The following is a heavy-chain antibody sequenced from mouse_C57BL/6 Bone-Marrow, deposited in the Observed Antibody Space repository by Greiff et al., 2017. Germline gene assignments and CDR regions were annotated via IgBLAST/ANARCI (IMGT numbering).Heavy chain of an antibody. J-gene: IGHJ4*01. Sequence: QVQLQQPGAELVKPGASVTLSCKASGYTFTSYWLLWVQQRPGQGLESIGMIHPNSGSTTYHEMFKSKSTLPVDQPSRTAYMQLRSLPSEDSAVYYCARSVLWLRRYYAMDDGGTGTSVTVSS. D-gene: IGHD2-2*01. CDR2: IHPNSGST. V-gene: IGHV1-64*01. CDR3: ARSVLWLRRYYAMDD. CDR1: GYTFTSYW.